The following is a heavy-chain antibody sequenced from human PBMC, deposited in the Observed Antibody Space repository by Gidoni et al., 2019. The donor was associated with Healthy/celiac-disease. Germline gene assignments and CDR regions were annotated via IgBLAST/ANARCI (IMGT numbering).Heavy chain of an antibody. CDR1: GFTFSSYA. CDR3: AKSTTVVTTRPYYFDY. J-gene: IGHJ4*02. V-gene: IGHV3-23*01. CDR2: ISGSGGST. D-gene: IGHD4-17*01. Sequence: SGGGLVQPGGSLRLSCAASGFTFSSYAMSWVRQAPGKGLEWVSAISGSGGSTYYADSVKGRFTISRDNSKNTLYLQMNSLRAEDTAVYYCAKSTTVVTTRPYYFDYWGQGTLVTVSS.